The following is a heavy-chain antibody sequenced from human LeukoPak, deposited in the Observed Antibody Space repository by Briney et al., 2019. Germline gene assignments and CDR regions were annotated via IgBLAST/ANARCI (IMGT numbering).Heavy chain of an antibody. D-gene: IGHD4-17*01. J-gene: IGHJ4*02. V-gene: IGHV4-39*01. CDR1: GGSISSISSNNYH. CDR2: IYYSGST. Sequence: SETPSLTCIVSGGSISSISSNNYHWGWIRQPPGKGLEWIGSIYYSGSTYYNPSLKSRVTISVDTSKNQFSLKLSSVTAADTAVYYCARKYDYGLDWGQGTLVTVSS. CDR3: ARKYDYGLD.